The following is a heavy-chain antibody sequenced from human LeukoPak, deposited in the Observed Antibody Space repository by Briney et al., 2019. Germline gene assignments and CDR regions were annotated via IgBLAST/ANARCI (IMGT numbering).Heavy chain of an antibody. J-gene: IGHJ6*03. D-gene: IGHD3-16*01. Sequence: PGGSLRLSCAASGFTSSSYAMSWVRQAPGKGLEWVSAISGSGGSTYYADSVKGRFTISRDNSKDTLYLQMNSLRAEDTAVYYCAKGQTGYDWAYYYYMDVWGKGTTVTVSS. CDR3: AKGQTGYDWAYYYYMDV. V-gene: IGHV3-23*01. CDR1: GFTSSSYA. CDR2: ISGSGGST.